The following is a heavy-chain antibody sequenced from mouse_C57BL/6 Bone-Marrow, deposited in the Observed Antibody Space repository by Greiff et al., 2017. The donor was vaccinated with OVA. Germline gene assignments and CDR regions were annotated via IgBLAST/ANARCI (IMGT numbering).Heavy chain of an antibody. J-gene: IGHJ2*01. CDR2: SRNKANDYTK. Sequence: EVHLVESGGGLVQSGRSLRLSCATSGFTFSDFYMEWVRQAPGKGLEWIAASRNKANDYTKEYSASVKGRFIVSRDTSQSILYLQMNALRAEDTAIYYCARDACGYFDDWGQGTTLTVAS. D-gene: IGHD1-1*02. CDR3: ARDACGYFDD. V-gene: IGHV7-1*01. CDR1: GFTFSDFY.